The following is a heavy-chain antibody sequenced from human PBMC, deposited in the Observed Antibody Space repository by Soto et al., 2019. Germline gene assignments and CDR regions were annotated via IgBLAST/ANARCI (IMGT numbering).Heavy chain of an antibody. CDR3: ARERVTVTIRSHYYYYYMDV. V-gene: IGHV3-48*01. CDR2: ISSSSSTI. J-gene: IGHJ6*03. Sequence: GGSLRLSCAASGSTFGGYSMNWSRQAPGKGLEWVSYISSSSSTIYYADSVKGRFTISRDNAKNSLYLQMNSLRAEDTAVYYCARERVTVTIRSHYYYYYMDVWGKGTTVTVSS. CDR1: GSTFGGYS. D-gene: IGHD4-17*01.